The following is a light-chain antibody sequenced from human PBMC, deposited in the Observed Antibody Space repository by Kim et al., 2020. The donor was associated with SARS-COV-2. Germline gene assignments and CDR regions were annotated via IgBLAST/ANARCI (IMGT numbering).Light chain of an antibody. Sequence: SSELTQDPAVSVALGQTVRITCQGDSLRIYYASWYQQKSGQAPVLVIYGKNNRPSGIPYRFSGSSSGNTASLTITGAQAEDEADYYCNSRDNSGNHWVFGGGTQLNVL. CDR1: SLRIYY. V-gene: IGLV3-19*01. J-gene: IGLJ3*02. CDR2: GKN. CDR3: NSRDNSGNHWV.